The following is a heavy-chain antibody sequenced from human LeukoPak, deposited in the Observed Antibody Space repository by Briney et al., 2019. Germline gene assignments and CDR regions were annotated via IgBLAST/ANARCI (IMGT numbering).Heavy chain of an antibody. CDR2: IYNTGSA. CDR3: ARDQGSWSSFDY. D-gene: IGHD6-13*01. J-gene: IGHJ4*02. CDR1: GGSISSYY. Sequence: PSGTLSLTCTVSGGSISSYYWNWIRQPPGEGLECLGYIYNTGSATYNPSLKSRVNISVDTTKSQFSLKLNSVTAEDTAVYYCARDQGSWSSFDYWGQGTLVTVSS. V-gene: IGHV4-59*01.